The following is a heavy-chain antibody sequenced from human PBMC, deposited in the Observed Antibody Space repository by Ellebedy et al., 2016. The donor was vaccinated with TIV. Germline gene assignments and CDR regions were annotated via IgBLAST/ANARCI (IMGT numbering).Heavy chain of an antibody. CDR1: GGSFSGYY. V-gene: IGHV4-34*01. D-gene: IGHD6-6*01. Sequence: SETLSLTXAVYGGSFSGYYWSWIRQPAGKGLEWIGEINHSGSTNYNPSLKSRVTISVDTSKNQFSLRLSSVTAADTAVYYCAKSLHYTSSSFFDYWGQGTLVTVSS. CDR3: AKSLHYTSSSFFDY. CDR2: INHSGST. J-gene: IGHJ4*02.